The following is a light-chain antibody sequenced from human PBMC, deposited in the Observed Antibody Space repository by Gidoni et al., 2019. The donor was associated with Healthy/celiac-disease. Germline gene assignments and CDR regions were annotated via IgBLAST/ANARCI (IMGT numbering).Light chain of an antibody. CDR2: GAS. J-gene: IGKJ2*01. CDR3: QQYNNWPPYT. CDR1: QSVSSN. Sequence: EIVMTQSPATLSVSPGERATLSCRASQSVSSNLAWYQQKPGQAPRLLIYGASTRATGFPARFSGSGSGTEFTLTISSLQSEDFAVYCCQQYNNWPPYTFGQGTKLEIK. V-gene: IGKV3-15*01.